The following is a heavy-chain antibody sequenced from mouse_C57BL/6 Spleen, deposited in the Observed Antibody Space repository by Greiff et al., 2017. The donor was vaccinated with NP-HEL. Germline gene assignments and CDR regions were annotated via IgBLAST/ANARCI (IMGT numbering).Heavy chain of an antibody. D-gene: IGHD2-5*01. CDR1: GYTFTDYN. CDR2: INPNNGGT. V-gene: IGHV1-18*01. Sequence: VQLQQSGPELVKPGASVKIPCKASGYTFTDYNMDWVKQSHGKSLEWIGDINPNNGGTIYNQKFKGKATLTVDKSSSTAYMELRSLTSEDTAVYYCARGTYSNYGGFAYWGQGTLVTVSA. CDR3: ARGTYSNYGGFAY. J-gene: IGHJ3*01.